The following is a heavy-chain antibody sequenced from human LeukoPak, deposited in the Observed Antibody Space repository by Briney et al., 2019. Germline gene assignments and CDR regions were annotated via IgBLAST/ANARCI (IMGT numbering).Heavy chain of an antibody. D-gene: IGHD3-22*01. CDR3: AKDPAFYYDSSGYYVY. V-gene: IGHV3-23*01. J-gene: IGHJ4*02. CDR2: TSGSGGRT. CDR1: GFTFGSYA. Sequence: GASLRLSCAASGFTFGSYAMSWVRQAPGKGLEWVSATSGSGGRTYYADSVKGRFTISRGNSKNTPFLQMNSLRAEDTAVYYCAKDPAFYYDSSGYYVYWGQGTLVTVSS.